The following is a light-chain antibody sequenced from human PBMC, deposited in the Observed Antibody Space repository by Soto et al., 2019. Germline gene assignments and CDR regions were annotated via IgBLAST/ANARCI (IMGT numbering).Light chain of an antibody. Sequence: EIVLTHSPGTLSLSPGERASFSCRASQSVSSNLAWYQQKPGQAPRLLISGASTRATGIPARFSGSGSGTLFTLTISSLQSEDFAVYSCQQYDNWPWTFGQGTKVDIK. CDR3: QQYDNWPWT. CDR1: QSVSSN. V-gene: IGKV3-15*01. CDR2: GAS. J-gene: IGKJ1*01.